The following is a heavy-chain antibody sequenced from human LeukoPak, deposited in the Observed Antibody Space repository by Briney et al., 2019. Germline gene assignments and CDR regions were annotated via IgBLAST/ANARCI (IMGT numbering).Heavy chain of an antibody. Sequence: SETLSLTCAVYGGSFSGYYWSWIRQPPGKGLEWIGEINHSGSTNYNPSLKSRVTISVDTSKNQSSLKLSSVTAADTAVYYCASSYCSSTSCYSNWFDPWGQGTLVTVSS. J-gene: IGHJ5*02. D-gene: IGHD2-2*02. CDR1: GGSFSGYY. CDR3: ASSYCSSTSCYSNWFDP. V-gene: IGHV4-34*01. CDR2: INHSGST.